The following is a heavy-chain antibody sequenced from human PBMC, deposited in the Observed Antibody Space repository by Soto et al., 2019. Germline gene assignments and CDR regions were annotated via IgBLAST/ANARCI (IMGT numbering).Heavy chain of an antibody. CDR2: MNPNSGNT. V-gene: IGHV1-8*01. CDR3: ARYNWNYPYYYYGMDV. J-gene: IGHJ6*02. D-gene: IGHD1-7*01. CDR1: GYTFTSYD. Sequence: QVQLVQSGAEVKKPGASVKVSCKAPGYTFTSYDINWVRQATGQGREWMGWMNPNSGNTGYAQKFQGRVTMTRNTSISTAYMELSSLRSEDTVVYYCARYNWNYPYYYYGMDVWGQGTTVTVSS.